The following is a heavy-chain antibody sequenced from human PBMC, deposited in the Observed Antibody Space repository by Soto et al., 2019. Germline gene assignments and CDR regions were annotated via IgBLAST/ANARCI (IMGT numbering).Heavy chain of an antibody. CDR2: ISGSGGST. V-gene: IGHV3-23*01. J-gene: IGHJ4*02. Sequence: GTLSLSCAASGFTFSSYAMSCVLQAPGKGLEWVSAISGSGGSTYYADSVKGRFTISRDNSKNTLYLQMNSLRAEDTAVYYCAKRKSLYYFDYWGQGTLVTVSS. CDR1: GFTFSSYA. CDR3: AKRKSLYYFDY.